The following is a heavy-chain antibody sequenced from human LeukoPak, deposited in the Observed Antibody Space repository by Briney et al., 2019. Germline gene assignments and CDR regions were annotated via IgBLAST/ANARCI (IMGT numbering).Heavy chain of an antibody. V-gene: IGHV4-59*01. D-gene: IGHD4-11*01. Sequence: SETLSITCADSGASMNEYNWNWIRKTPWKGLEWIVHVHHSFSSNFSPSLKSRVTMSMDTSQSQFSLRVTSVTAADTAVYYCACYSVLGRTFDCCGQGTQVNVSS. CDR2: VHHSFSS. J-gene: IGHJ4*02. CDR1: GASMNEYN. CDR3: ACYSVLGRTFDC.